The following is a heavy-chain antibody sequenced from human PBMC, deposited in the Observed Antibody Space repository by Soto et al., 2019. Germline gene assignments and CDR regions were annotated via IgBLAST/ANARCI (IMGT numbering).Heavy chain of an antibody. CDR3: ATTVTGMAAAYSRVEYDYNYGMDV. Sequence: QVQLVQSGAEVKKPGSSVKVSCKASVGTFNRYVINWVRQAPGQGLEWMGGIIPIFGTINHAQKFQGRGTITADESTSTAYMELSSLRSEDRAVYSCATTVTGMAAAYSRVEYDYNYGMDVWGQGTTVTVSS. CDR1: VGTFNRYV. CDR2: IIPIFGTI. J-gene: IGHJ6*02. V-gene: IGHV1-69*12. D-gene: IGHD6-13*01.